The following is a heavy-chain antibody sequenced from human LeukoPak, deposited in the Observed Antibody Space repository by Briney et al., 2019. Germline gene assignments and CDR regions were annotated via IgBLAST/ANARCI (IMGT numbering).Heavy chain of an antibody. V-gene: IGHV1-2*02. Sequence: GASVKVSCKASVYTFTGYPMHWVRKAPGQGLEWMGWINPNSGGTNYAQKFQGRVTMTRDTSISTAYMELSRLRSDDTAVYYCAVWGDYGGNYFDYWGQGTLVTVSS. D-gene: IGHD4-23*01. CDR3: AVWGDYGGNYFDY. J-gene: IGHJ4*02. CDR1: VYTFTGYP. CDR2: INPNSGGT.